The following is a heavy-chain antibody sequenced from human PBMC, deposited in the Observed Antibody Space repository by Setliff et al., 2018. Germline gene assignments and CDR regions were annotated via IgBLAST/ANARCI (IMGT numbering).Heavy chain of an antibody. V-gene: IGHV5-51*01. CDR1: GYSFANTW. D-gene: IGHD4-17*01. J-gene: IGHJ1*01. CDR3: ARRAVTAEYFQH. CDR2: IYPGDSDT. Sequence: PGESLKISCQGSGYSFANTWIAWVRQMPGKGLEWMGIIYPGDSDTRYSPSFQGQVTISADKSISTAYLQLSSLKASDTAIYYCARRAVTAEYFQHWGHGTLVTVSS.